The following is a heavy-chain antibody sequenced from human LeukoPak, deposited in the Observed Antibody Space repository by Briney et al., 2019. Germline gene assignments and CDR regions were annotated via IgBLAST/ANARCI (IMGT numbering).Heavy chain of an antibody. J-gene: IGHJ4*02. Sequence: SGPTLVNPTQTLTLTCTFPGFSFTTSGVRVSWIRQPPGKALEWLARVDWDDDKFYSTSLKTRLTISKDTSKDQVILTMTNMDPVDTATYYCARWKNNYYGSWGQGILVTVSS. D-gene: IGHD3-10*01. CDR1: GFSFTTSGVR. CDR3: ARWKNNYYGS. CDR2: VDWDDDK. V-gene: IGHV2-70*04.